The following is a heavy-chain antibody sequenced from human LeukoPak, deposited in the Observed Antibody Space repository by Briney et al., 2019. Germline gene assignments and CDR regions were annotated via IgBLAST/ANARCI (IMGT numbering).Heavy chain of an antibody. J-gene: IGHJ4*02. CDR3: ARRPLTMVRGVIITYFDY. V-gene: IGHV4-39*01. CDR2: IYYSGST. D-gene: IGHD3-10*01. Sequence: LETLSLTCTVSGGSISSSSYYWGWIRQPPGKGLEWIGSIYYSGSTYYNPSLKSRVTISVDTSKNQFSLKLSSVTAADTAVYYCARRPLTMVRGVIITYFDYWGQGTLVTVSS. CDR1: GGSISSSSYY.